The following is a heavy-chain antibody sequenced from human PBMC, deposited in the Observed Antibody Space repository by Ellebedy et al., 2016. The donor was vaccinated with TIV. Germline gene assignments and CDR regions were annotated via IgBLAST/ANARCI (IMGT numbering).Heavy chain of an antibody. CDR3: ARGWAPTDFPLWFDS. V-gene: IGHV5-51*01. J-gene: IGHJ5*02. CDR1: GYKFSNFW. D-gene: IGHD1-26*01. Sequence: GESLKISXKASGYKFSNFWIGWVRQMPGKGLECMGIIYPGDSDTRYSPSFQGQVTISADKSITTSYLQWISLKASYTAMYYCARGWAPTDFPLWFDSWGQGTLVTVSS. CDR2: IYPGDSDT.